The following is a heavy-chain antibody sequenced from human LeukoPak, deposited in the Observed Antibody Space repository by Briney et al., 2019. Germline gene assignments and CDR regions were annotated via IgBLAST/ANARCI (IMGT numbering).Heavy chain of an antibody. D-gene: IGHD2-21*02. Sequence: PGGSLRLSCAVSGFTFEDYAMHWVRQAPGKGLDWVAAISWNSGSINYADSVKGRFTISRDNAKNSLYLQMNSLRAEDTAVYYCARVEYCGGDCYSDDYWGQGTLVTVSS. CDR1: GFTFEDYA. V-gene: IGHV3-9*01. CDR2: ISWNSGSI. CDR3: ARVEYCGGDCYSDDY. J-gene: IGHJ4*02.